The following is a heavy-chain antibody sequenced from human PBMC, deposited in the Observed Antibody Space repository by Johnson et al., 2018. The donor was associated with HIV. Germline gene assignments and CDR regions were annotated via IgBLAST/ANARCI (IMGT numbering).Heavy chain of an antibody. J-gene: IGHJ3*02. V-gene: IGHV3-11*01. CDR2: ISSSGSPI. Sequence: QVQLVESGGGLVKPGGSLRLSCAGSGFTFSDYFMSYIRQAPGKGLEWISYISSSGSPIYYADSVKGRFTLSRDNAKNSLFLQMHSLRVEDTAVYYCAREGGYSGYEGVGHTNDAFDIWGQGTMVTVSS. CDR1: GFTFSDYF. CDR3: AREGGYSGYEGVGHTNDAFDI. D-gene: IGHD5-12*01.